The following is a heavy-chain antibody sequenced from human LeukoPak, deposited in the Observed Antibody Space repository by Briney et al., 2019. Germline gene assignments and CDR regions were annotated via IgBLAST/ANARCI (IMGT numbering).Heavy chain of an antibody. J-gene: IGHJ4*02. V-gene: IGHV3-23*01. CDR1: EFSFITNA. CDR3: AKLDSDWLIDY. D-gene: IGHD3-9*01. CDR2: ISGSGGNT. Sequence: GGSLRLSCAASEFSFITNAMFWVRQAPGKGLEWVSAISGSGGNTYHAGSVKGRFTISRYNSKNTLYLQMNSLRAEDTAVYYCAKLDSDWLIDYWGQGTLVTVSS.